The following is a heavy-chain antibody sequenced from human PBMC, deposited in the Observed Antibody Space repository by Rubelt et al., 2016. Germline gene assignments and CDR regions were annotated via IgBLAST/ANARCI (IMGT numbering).Heavy chain of an antibody. CDR1: GGPISSTTYY. D-gene: IGHD7-27*01. CDR3: AASHWGSFDS. J-gene: IGHJ4*02. CDR2: IHPSGST. V-gene: IGHV4-39*07. Sequence: QLQLQESGPGLVEPSETLSLPCTVSGGPISSTTYYCTWIRQPPGKGLEWIGEIHPSGSTHYNPSLKSPVTISIDTSKNQFSLKLNSVTAADTAVYYCAASHWGSFDSWCPGTLVAVSS.